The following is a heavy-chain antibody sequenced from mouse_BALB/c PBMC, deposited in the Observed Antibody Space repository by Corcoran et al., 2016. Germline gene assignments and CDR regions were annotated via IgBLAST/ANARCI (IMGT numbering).Heavy chain of an antibody. CDR3: ASYYGSSFAY. CDR1: GSTFPNYG. CDR2: INTYTGEP. Sequence: QIQLVQSGPELKKPGETVKISCKASGSTFPNYGMNWVKQAPGKGLKWMGWINTYTGEPTYADDFKGRFAFSLETSASTAYLQINNLKNEDMATYFCASYYGSSFAYWGQGTLVTVSA. V-gene: IGHV9-1*02. J-gene: IGHJ3*01. D-gene: IGHD1-1*01.